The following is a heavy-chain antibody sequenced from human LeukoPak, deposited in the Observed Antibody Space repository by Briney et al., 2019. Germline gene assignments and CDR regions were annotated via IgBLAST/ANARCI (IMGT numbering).Heavy chain of an antibody. Sequence: GASVKVSCKASGGTFSSYATSWVRQAPGQGLEWMGRIIPILGIVNYAQKFQGRVTITADKSTSTAYMELSSLRSEDTAVYYCARDEHSGSYYVWGQGTLVTVSS. V-gene: IGHV1-69*04. D-gene: IGHD1-26*01. CDR1: GGTFSSYA. J-gene: IGHJ4*02. CDR2: IIPILGIV. CDR3: ARDEHSGSYYV.